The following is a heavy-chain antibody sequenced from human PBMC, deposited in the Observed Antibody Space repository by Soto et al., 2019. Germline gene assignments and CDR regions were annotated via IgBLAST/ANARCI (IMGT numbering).Heavy chain of an antibody. D-gene: IGHD3-9*01. J-gene: IGHJ6*02. Sequence: SETLSLTCTVSGGSISSSSYYWGWIRQPPGKGLEWIGSIYYSGSTYYNPSLKSRVTISVDTSKNQFSLKLSSVTAADTAVYYCASQKGPVTYYDILTGYYYYYGMDVWGQGTTVTVSS. CDR3: ASQKGPVTYYDILTGYYYYYGMDV. CDR1: GGSISSSSYY. CDR2: IYYSGST. V-gene: IGHV4-39*01.